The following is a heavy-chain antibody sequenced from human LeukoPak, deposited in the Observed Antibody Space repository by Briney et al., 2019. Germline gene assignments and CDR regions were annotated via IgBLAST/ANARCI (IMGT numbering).Heavy chain of an antibody. J-gene: IGHJ4*02. CDR1: GFTFSSYA. D-gene: IGHD2-2*02. Sequence: PGGSLRLSCAASGFTFSSYAMSGVRQAPGKGVEGVSAISGSGGSTYYADSVKGRFTISRDNSKNTLYLQMNSLRAEDTAVYYCAKGDLNVVVPAAIPLGIDYWGQGTLVTVSS. V-gene: IGHV3-23*01. CDR2: ISGSGGST. CDR3: AKGDLNVVVPAAIPLGIDY.